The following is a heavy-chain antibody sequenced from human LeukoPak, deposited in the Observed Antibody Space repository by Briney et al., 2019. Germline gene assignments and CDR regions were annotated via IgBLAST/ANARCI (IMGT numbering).Heavy chain of an antibody. CDR2: INPNSGGT. Sequence: ASVKVSCKASGYTFTGHYMHWVRQAPGQGLEWMGRINPNSGGTNYAQKFQGRVTMTRDTSISTAYMELSRLRSDDTAVYYCARANYYDSSGYYYDVAFDIWGQGTMVTVSS. J-gene: IGHJ3*02. CDR1: GYTFTGHY. CDR3: ARANYYDSSGYYYDVAFDI. V-gene: IGHV1-2*06. D-gene: IGHD3-22*01.